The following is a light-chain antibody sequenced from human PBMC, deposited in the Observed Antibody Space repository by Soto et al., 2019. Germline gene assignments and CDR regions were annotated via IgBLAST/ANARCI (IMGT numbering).Light chain of an antibody. V-gene: IGKV3-15*01. CDR2: GAS. J-gene: IGKJ5*01. CDR1: QTITSSY. Sequence: EIVLRQSPGTLSLHHGERATLSCRASQTITSSYLAWYQQKPGQAPRLLIYGASTRATGIPARFSGSGSGTEFTLTIGILQSDDFAVHYFQQYNYWCRLTLGQGTRLEI. CDR3: QQYNYWCRLT.